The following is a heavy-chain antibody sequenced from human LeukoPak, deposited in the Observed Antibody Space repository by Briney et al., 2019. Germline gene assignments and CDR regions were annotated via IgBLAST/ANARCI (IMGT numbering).Heavy chain of an antibody. Sequence: GASVKVSCKASGYTFTGYYMHWVRQAPGQGLEWMGLINPSGGSTSYAQKFQGRVTMTRDMSTSTVYMELSSLRSEDTAVYYCARGVGELSGGRDFDYWGQGTLVTVSS. V-gene: IGHV1-46*01. CDR1: GYTFTGYY. J-gene: IGHJ4*02. D-gene: IGHD3-10*01. CDR2: INPSGGST. CDR3: ARGVGELSGGRDFDY.